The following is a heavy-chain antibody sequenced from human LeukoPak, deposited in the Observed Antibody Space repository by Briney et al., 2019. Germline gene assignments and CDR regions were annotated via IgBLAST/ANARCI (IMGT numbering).Heavy chain of an antibody. Sequence: SETLSLTWTVSGGSISSTSYYWGWIREPPGKGLEWIGSIYYSRSTYFNPSLKSRVTISVDTSKNQFSLKLSSVTAADTAVYYRARDKYRFGNSMDVWGKGTTVTVSS. V-gene: IGHV4-39*07. CDR2: IYYSRST. J-gene: IGHJ6*04. CDR1: GGSISSTSYY. D-gene: IGHD3-10*01. CDR3: ARDKYRFGNSMDV.